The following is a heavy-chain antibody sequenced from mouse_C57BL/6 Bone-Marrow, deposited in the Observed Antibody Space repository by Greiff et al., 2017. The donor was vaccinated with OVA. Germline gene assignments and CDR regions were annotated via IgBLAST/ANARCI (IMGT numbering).Heavy chain of an antibody. D-gene: IGHD2-12*01. J-gene: IGHJ2*01. Sequence: KQPGAELVKPGASVKMSCKASGYPFTSYWITWVKQRPGPGLEWIGDIYPGSGSTNYNEKFKSKATMTVDTSASTAYMQLSSLTSEDSAFYYCARNSYYSFDYWGQGTTLTVSS. V-gene: IGHV1-55*01. CDR2: IYPGSGST. CDR3: ARNSYYSFDY. CDR1: GYPFTSYW.